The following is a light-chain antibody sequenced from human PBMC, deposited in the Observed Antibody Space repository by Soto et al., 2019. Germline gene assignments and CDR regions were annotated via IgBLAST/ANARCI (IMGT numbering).Light chain of an antibody. CDR3: QQVVNFPIT. Sequence: DFQMTQSPSSVSASVGDRVTITCRASQTVHDWLAWYQQKPGKAPKLLMYFVSRLQTGVPSRFSGSGSGTEFTLTISNLQPEDFATYYCQQVVNFPITFGQGTRLEIE. J-gene: IGKJ5*01. CDR1: QTVHDW. CDR2: FVS. V-gene: IGKV1-12*01.